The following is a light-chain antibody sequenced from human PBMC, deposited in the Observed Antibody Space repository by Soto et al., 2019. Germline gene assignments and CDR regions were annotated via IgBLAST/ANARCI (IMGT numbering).Light chain of an antibody. CDR3: QQDYSTPLH. J-gene: IGKJ4*01. V-gene: IGKV4-1*01. Sequence: DIVMTQSPDSLAVSLGERATINCKSSQSVLYSSNNKNYLAWYQQKPGQPPKLLIYWASTRESGVPDRFSGSGSGTDFTLTISSLQAEDVAVYYCQQDYSTPLHFVGGTKVEMK. CDR1: QSVLYSSNNKNY. CDR2: WAS.